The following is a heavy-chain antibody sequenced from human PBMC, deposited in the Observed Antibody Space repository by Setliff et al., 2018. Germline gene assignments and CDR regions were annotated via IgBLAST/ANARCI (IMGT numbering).Heavy chain of an antibody. V-gene: IGHV3-11*01. J-gene: IGHJ4*02. CDR1: GFTFSDYY. Sequence: GGSLRLSCAASGFTFSDYYMSWIRQAQGKGLEWVSYITSSGTTTFYTDSVRGRFSISRDNIKNSLYLQMNSLRSEDTAVYYCARALGGNYFDYWGPGILVTVSS. D-gene: IGHD2-15*01. CDR2: ITSSGTTT. CDR3: ARALGGNYFDY.